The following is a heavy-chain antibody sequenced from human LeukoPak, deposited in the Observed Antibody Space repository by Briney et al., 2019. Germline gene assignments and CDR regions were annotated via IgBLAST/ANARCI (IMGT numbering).Heavy chain of an antibody. V-gene: IGHV4-39*01. CDR1: GGSIIGSSYY. Sequence: PSETLSLTCTVSGGSIIGSSYYWGWIRQPPGKGLEWIGGAFYNGDTYYKSSLKSRVTISVDTSKNQFSLKLSSVTAADTAVYYCGRLRGAMTTVTSDFDYWGQGTLVTVSS. D-gene: IGHD4-17*01. CDR3: GRLRGAMTTVTSDFDY. CDR2: AFYNGDT. J-gene: IGHJ4*02.